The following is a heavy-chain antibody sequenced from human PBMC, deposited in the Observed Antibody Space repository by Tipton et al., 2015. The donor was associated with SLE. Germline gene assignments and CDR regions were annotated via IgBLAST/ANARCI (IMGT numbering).Heavy chain of an antibody. CDR1: GGSLSSYY. CDR3: ATQGYYDSSFDY. V-gene: IGHV4-59*08. D-gene: IGHD3-16*01. J-gene: IGHJ4*02. CDR2: LSYSGST. Sequence: TLSLTCTVSGGSLSSYYWSWIRQSPEKGLEWIGYLSYSGSTNYNPSLESRVTISVDTSKNQFSLKLSSVTAADTAVYYCATQGYYDSSFDYWGQRTLVTVSS.